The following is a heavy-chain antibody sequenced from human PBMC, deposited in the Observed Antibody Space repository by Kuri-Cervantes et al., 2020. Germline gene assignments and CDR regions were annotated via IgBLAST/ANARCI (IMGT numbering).Heavy chain of an antibody. J-gene: IGHJ6*03. D-gene: IGHD5-12*01. CDR3: ARGRGIVATFDYYYMDV. CDR1: GYTFTSYD. Sequence: ASVKVSCKASGYTFTSYDINWVRQATGQGLEWMGWINAGNGNTKYSQKFQGRVTITADESTSTAYMELSSLRSEDTAVYYCARGRGIVATFDYYYMDVWGKGTTVTVSS. CDR2: INAGNGNT. V-gene: IGHV1-8*01.